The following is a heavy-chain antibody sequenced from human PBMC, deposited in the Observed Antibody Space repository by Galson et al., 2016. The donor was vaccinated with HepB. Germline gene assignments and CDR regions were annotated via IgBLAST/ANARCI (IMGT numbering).Heavy chain of an antibody. J-gene: IGHJ4*02. CDR3: ARDNWDDAGCSVDH. D-gene: IGHD1-20*01. CDR2: ISTSSSTI. V-gene: IGHV3-48*02. Sequence: SLRLSCAASGFTFSTYSMDWVRQAPGKGLEWISYISTSSSTIYYADSVKGRFTISRDDATNSLYLQMNSLRDEDTAVYYCARDNWDDAGCSVDHWGQGTLVTVSS. CDR1: GFTFSTYS.